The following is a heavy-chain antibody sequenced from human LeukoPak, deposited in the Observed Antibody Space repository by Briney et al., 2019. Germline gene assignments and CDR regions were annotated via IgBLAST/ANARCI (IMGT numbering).Heavy chain of an antibody. CDR2: IYPGDPDT. D-gene: IGHD3-22*01. CDR1: GYSFTSYW. V-gene: IGHV5-51*01. Sequence: GESLQISCQGSGYSFTSYWIGWVRPMPGKGLEWMGIIYPGDPDTRYSPSFQGQVTISADKSISTAYLQWSSLKASDTAMYYCASYYDSSGLSADAFDIWGQGTMVTVSS. CDR3: ASYYDSSGLSADAFDI. J-gene: IGHJ3*02.